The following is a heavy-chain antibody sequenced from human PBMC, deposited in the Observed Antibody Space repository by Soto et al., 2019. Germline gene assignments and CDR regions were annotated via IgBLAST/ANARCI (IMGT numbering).Heavy chain of an antibody. D-gene: IGHD6-6*01. Sequence: SETLSLTCAVSGYSISSGHYWGWIRQPPGKGLEWIGSTYHSGSTYYNPSLKSRVTMSVDTSKNQFSLRLSSVTAADTAVYYCARAARQGQYYYYYYAMDVWGQGTKVNVS. V-gene: IGHV4-38-2*01. J-gene: IGHJ6*02. CDR1: GYSISSGHY. CDR2: TYHSGST. CDR3: ARAARQGQYYYYYYAMDV.